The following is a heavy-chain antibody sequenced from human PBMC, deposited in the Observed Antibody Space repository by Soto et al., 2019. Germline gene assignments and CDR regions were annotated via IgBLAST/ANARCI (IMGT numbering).Heavy chain of an antibody. CDR3: AKERDPGPATYYFDS. CDR2: ISSDGNDY. J-gene: IGHJ4*02. V-gene: IGHV3-30*04. D-gene: IGHD2-15*01. Sequence: QVQLVESGGSVVQPGGSLRLSCAASGFTFSSYAMHWVRQAPGKGLEWVAVISSDGNDYHHADSVKGRFTISRDNSKNTLFLQMNSLGADDTAVYYCAKERDPGPATYYFDSWGQGTLVTVST. CDR1: GFTFSSYA.